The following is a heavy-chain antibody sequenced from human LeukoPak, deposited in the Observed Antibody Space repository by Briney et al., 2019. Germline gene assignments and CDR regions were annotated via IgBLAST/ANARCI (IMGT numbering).Heavy chain of an antibody. CDR2: IYYSGST. CDR3: ARLPASGSYYIDY. V-gene: IGHV4-59*08. CDR1: GGSISSYY. D-gene: IGHD3-10*01. J-gene: IGHJ4*02. Sequence: SETLSLTCTVSGGSISSYYWNWIRQPPGKGLEWIGYIYYSGSTNYNPSLKSRVTISVDTSKNQFSLKLSSVTAADTAVYYCARLPASGSYYIDYWGQGTLVTVSS.